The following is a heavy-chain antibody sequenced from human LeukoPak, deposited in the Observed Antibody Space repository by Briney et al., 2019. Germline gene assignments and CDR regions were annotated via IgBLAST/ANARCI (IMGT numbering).Heavy chain of an antibody. V-gene: IGHV3-23*01. CDR2: ISGSGGST. D-gene: IGHD3-16*01. CDR3: AVWGEGALEY. Sequence: GGSLRLSCAASGFTFSSYGMSWVRQAPGKGLEWVSAISGSGGSTYYADSVKGRFTISRDNSKNTLYLQMNSLKVEDTAVYYCAVWGEGALEYWGQGTLVTVSS. CDR1: GFTFSSYG. J-gene: IGHJ4*02.